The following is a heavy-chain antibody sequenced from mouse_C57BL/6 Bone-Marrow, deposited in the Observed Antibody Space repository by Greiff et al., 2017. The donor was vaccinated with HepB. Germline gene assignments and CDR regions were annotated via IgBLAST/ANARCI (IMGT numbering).Heavy chain of an antibody. J-gene: IGHJ1*03. Sequence: EVHLVESGGGLVKPGGSLKLSCAASGFTFSSYAMSWVRQTPEKRLEWVATISDGGSYTYYPDNVKGRFTISRDNAKNNLYLQMSHLKSEDTAMYYCARDRLRYWYFDVWGTGTTVTVSS. D-gene: IGHD3-2*02. CDR3: ARDRLRYWYFDV. CDR2: ISDGGSYT. CDR1: GFTFSSYA. V-gene: IGHV5-4*01.